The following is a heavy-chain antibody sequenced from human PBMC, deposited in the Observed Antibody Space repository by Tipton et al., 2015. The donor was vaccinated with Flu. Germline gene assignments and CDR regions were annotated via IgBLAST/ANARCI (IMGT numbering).Heavy chain of an antibody. D-gene: IGHD2-2*01. CDR2: TYYRSKWYN. Sequence: GLVKPSQTLSLTCAISGDSVPSNSAAWNWIRQSPSRGLEWLGRTYYRSKWYNDYAVSVKSRITINPDTSKNQFSLQLNSVTPEDTAVYYCARGTGYCSSTSCFHVMDVWGQGTTVTVSS. V-gene: IGHV6-1*01. CDR1: GDSVPSNSAA. CDR3: ARGTGYCSSTSCFHVMDV. J-gene: IGHJ6*02.